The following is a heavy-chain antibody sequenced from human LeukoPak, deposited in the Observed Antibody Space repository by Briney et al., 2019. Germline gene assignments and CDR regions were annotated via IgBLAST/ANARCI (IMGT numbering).Heavy chain of an antibody. CDR1: GFALSSHW. V-gene: IGHV3-7*03. CDR2: VNRDGSET. Sequence: HPGGSLRLSCAASGFALSSHWMTWVRQVPGRGPEWVASVNRDGSETYYLDSVKGRFTISKDNAKNSLYLQMNSLRAEDTALYHCARDNGMDVWGQGTTVIVSS. J-gene: IGHJ6*02. CDR3: ARDNGMDV.